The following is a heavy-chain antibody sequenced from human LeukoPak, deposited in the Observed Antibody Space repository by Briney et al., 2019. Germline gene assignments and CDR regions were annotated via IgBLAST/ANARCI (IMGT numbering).Heavy chain of an antibody. Sequence: ASVKVSCKASGYTFTSYGISWVRQAPGQGLEWMGWISAYNGNTNYAQKLQGRVTMTTDTSTSTAYMELRSLRSDDTAVYYCARGSGPLWFGELYAFDIWGQGTMVSVSS. V-gene: IGHV1-18*01. J-gene: IGHJ3*02. CDR1: GYTFTSYG. CDR2: ISAYNGNT. CDR3: ARGSGPLWFGELYAFDI. D-gene: IGHD3-10*01.